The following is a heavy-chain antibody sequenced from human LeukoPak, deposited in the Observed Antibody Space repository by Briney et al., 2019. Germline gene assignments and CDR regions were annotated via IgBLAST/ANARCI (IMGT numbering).Heavy chain of an antibody. CDR1: GYTFTGYY. D-gene: IGHD5-12*01. V-gene: IGHV1-2*02. CDR2: ISPNTGGT. Sequence: ASVRVSCKASGYTFTGYYMHWVRQAPGQGLEWLGWISPNTGGTHYAQNFQDRVTMTRDTSISTAYMDLSRLRSDDTAVYYCARDRGYSGYDVWGQGNLVTVSS. CDR3: ARDRGYSGYDV. J-gene: IGHJ4*02.